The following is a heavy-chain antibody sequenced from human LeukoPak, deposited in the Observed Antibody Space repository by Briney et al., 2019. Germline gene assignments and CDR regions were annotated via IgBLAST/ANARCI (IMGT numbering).Heavy chain of an antibody. CDR2: IYTSGST. J-gene: IGHJ6*03. D-gene: IGHD6-6*01. V-gene: IGHV4-61*02. CDR1: GGSISSGSYY. CDR3: ARGSQLVRESRYYYYYYMDV. Sequence: KPSETLSLTCTVSGGSISSGSYYWSWIRQPAGKGLEWVGRIYTSGSTNYNPSLKSRVTISVDTSKNQFSLKLSSVTAADTAVYYCARGSQLVRESRYYYYYYMDVWGKGTTVTVSS.